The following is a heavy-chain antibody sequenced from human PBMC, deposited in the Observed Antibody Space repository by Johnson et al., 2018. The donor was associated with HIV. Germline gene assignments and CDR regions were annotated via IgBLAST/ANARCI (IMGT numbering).Heavy chain of an antibody. V-gene: IGHV3-30*04. D-gene: IGHD3-22*01. CDR3: ARVGRVYDSSGYAIDAFDI. CDR2: ISSDGSNK. J-gene: IGHJ3*02. Sequence: QVQLVESGGGLVQPGGSLRLSCVASAFAFSSYAMHWVRQTPGKGLEWVAVISSDGSNKYFADSVKGRFIISSDNSKNSLYLQMNSLKTEDTAVYYCARVGRVYDSSGYAIDAFDIWGQGTMVTVSS. CDR1: AFAFSSYA.